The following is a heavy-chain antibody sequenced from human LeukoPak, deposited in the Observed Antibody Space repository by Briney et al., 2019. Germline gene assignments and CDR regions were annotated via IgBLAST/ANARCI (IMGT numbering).Heavy chain of an antibody. CDR1: GYTFTSYG. J-gene: IGHJ4*02. D-gene: IGHD3-22*01. CDR2: IIPIFGTA. V-gene: IGHV1-69*13. Sequence: ASVKVSCKASGYTFTSYGISWVRQAPGQGLEWMGGIIPIFGTANYAQKFQGRVTITADESTSTAYMELSSLRSEDTAVYYCASATYYYDSSGYYYFDYWGQGTLVTVSS. CDR3: ASATYYYDSSGYYYFDY.